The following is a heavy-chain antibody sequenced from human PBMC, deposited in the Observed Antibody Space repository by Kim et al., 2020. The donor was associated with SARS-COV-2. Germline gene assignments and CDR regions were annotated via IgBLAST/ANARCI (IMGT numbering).Heavy chain of an antibody. V-gene: IGHV4-34*01. Sequence: SETLSLTCAVYGGSFSGYYWSWIRQPPGKGLEWIGEINHSGSTNYNPSLKSRVTISVDTSKNQFSLKLSSVTAADTAVYYCARARWYNRNRQELTFDIWGQGTMVTVSS. CDR1: GGSFSGYY. J-gene: IGHJ3*02. CDR2: INHSGST. D-gene: IGHD1-20*01. CDR3: ARARWYNRNRQELTFDI.